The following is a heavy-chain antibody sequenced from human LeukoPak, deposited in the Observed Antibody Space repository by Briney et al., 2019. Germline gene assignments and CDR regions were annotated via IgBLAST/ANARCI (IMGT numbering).Heavy chain of an antibody. V-gene: IGHV3-23*01. D-gene: IGHD5-12*01. Sequence: PGGSLRLSCAASGFTFSSFAMSWVRQAPGKGLEWVTAIGGSDGSTYYADSVKGRFTISRDNSKNTLYLQMNSLRAEDTAVYYCAKSYNGYESKPDYWGQGTLVTVSS. CDR3: AKSYNGYESKPDY. J-gene: IGHJ4*02. CDR2: IGGSDGST. CDR1: GFTFSSFA.